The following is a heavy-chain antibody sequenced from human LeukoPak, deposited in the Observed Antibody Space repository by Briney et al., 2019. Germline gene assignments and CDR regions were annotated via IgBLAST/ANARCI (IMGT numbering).Heavy chain of an antibody. Sequence: SQTLSLTCTVSGGSISSGGYYRSWIRQHPGKGLEWIGYIYYSGSTYYNPSLKSRVTISVDTSKNQFSLKLSSVTAADTAVYYCARDRYCGGDCLDAFDIWGQGTMVTVSS. V-gene: IGHV4-31*03. J-gene: IGHJ3*02. CDR2: IYYSGST. D-gene: IGHD2-21*02. CDR3: ARDRYCGGDCLDAFDI. CDR1: GGSISSGGYY.